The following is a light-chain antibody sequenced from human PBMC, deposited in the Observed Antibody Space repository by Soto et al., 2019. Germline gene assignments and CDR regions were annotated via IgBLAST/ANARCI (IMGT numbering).Light chain of an antibody. CDR3: QQYNSYSPRT. CDR1: QSISRW. J-gene: IGKJ1*01. V-gene: IGKV1-5*01. CDR2: DAS. Sequence: DIQMTQSPSTLSASVGDRVTITCRASQSISRWLAWYQQKPGKAPKLLIYDASSLESGVPLRFSGRASGTEVTLTISSLQPDDIATYYCQQYNSYSPRTFGQGTKVEIK.